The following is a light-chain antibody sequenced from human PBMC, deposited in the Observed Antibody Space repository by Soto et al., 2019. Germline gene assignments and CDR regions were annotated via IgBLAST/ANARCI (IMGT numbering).Light chain of an antibody. CDR3: QQYNSDSNT. CDR1: QTISFW. J-gene: IGKJ2*01. V-gene: IGKV1-5*03. Sequence: DIQMTQSPSTLSASVGDSVTITCRASQTISFWLAWYQQKPGKAPELLIYKSSTVERGVPSRFIGSGSGTECTHTINSRQPDDFTTYDCQQYNSDSNTVGHGTKREIK. CDR2: KSS.